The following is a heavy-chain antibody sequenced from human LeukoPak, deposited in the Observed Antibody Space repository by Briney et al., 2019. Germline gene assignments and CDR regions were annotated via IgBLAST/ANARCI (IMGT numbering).Heavy chain of an antibody. CDR3: ARHGTGPSSGWVLDWFDP. D-gene: IGHD6-19*01. CDR2: IYYSGST. V-gene: IGHV4-39*01. J-gene: IGHJ5*02. CDR1: GGSISSSSYY. Sequence: PSQTLSLTCTVSGGSISSSSYYWGWIRQPPGKGLEWIGSIYYSGSTYYNPSLKSRVTISVDTSKNQFSLKLSSVTAADTAVYYCARHGTGPSSGWVLDWFDPWGQGTLVTVSS.